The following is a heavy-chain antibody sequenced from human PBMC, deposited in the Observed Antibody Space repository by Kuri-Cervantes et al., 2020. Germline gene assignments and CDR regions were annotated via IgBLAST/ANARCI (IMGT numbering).Heavy chain of an antibody. V-gene: IGHV4-4*02. J-gene: IGHJ4*02. CDR3: ARDPYVSGNDY. CDR1: GGSISSSNW. Sequence: SCAVSGGSISSSNWWSWVRQPPGKGLEWIGEIYHSGSTYYNPSLKSRVTISVDTSKNQFSLKLSSVTAADTAVYYCARDPYVSGNDYWGQGTLVTVSS. CDR2: IYHSGST. D-gene: IGHD3-10*01.